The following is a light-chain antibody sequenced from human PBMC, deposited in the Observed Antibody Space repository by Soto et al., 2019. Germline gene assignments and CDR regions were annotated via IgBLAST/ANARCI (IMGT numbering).Light chain of an antibody. Sequence: EIVMMQSPATLSVSPGERATLSCRASQSVSGDLAWYQQKPGQAPMLLIYGPSTRATGIPARFSGSGSGTEFTLTISGLQSEDCAMYFCQQYKSWPITFGQGTRLEIK. CDR3: QQYKSWPIT. V-gene: IGKV3-15*01. J-gene: IGKJ5*01. CDR2: GPS. CDR1: QSVSGD.